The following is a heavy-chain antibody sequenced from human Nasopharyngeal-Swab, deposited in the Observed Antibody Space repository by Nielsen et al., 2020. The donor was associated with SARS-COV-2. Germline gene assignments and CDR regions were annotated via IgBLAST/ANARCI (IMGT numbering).Heavy chain of an antibody. CDR2: VYYGGNT. V-gene: IGHV4-39*01. J-gene: IGHJ6*02. Sequence: MRQMPGKGLEWIGSVYYGGNTYYNPSLKSRVTISVDTSKNQFSLKLASVTAADTAVYYCAGLAAHGYFYYYYGMDVWGQGTTVTVSS. D-gene: IGHD6-6*01. CDR3: AGLAAHGYFYYYYGMDV.